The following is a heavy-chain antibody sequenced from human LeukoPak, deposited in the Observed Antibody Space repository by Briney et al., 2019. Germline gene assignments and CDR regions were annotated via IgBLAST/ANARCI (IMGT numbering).Heavy chain of an antibody. V-gene: IGHV4-59*08. D-gene: IGHD4/OR15-4a*01. Sequence: SETLSLTCNVSGDSIRNFYWSWIRQPPGKGLEWIGYIYYSGSSDYNPSLKSRVSISVDMSKNQFSLNLRSVTAADTAVYYCARHPTMALSPYWFDPWGQGALVTVSS. CDR1: GDSIRNFY. CDR3: ARHPTMALSPYWFDP. J-gene: IGHJ5*02. CDR2: IYYSGSS.